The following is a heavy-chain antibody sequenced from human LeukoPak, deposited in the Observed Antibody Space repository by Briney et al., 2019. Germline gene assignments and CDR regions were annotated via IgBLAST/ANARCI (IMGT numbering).Heavy chain of an antibody. CDR3: ARTPILVKDIVVVVAATRRWFDP. D-gene: IGHD2-15*01. CDR2: IYYSGST. CDR1: GGSISSYY. J-gene: IGHJ5*02. Sequence: SETLSLTCTVSGGSISSYYWSWIRQPPGKGLEWIGYIYYSGSTNYNPSLKSRVTISVDTSKNQFSLKLSSVTAADTAVYYCARTPILVKDIVVVVAATRRWFDPWGQGTLVTVSS. V-gene: IGHV4-59*12.